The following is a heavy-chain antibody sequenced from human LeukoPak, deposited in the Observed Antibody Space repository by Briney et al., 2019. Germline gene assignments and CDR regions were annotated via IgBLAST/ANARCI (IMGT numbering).Heavy chain of an antibody. J-gene: IGHJ4*02. Sequence: GASVKVSCKASGGTFSSYAISWVRQAPGQGLEWMGGIIPIFGTANYAQKFQGRVTITADESTSTAYMELSSLRSEDTAVYYCARDASMVRGVIIYGYWGQGTLVTVSS. CDR3: ARDASMVRGVIIYGY. V-gene: IGHV1-69*13. D-gene: IGHD3-10*01. CDR1: GGTFSSYA. CDR2: IIPIFGTA.